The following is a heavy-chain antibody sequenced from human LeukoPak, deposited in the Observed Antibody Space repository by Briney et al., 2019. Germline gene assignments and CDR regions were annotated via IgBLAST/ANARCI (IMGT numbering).Heavy chain of an antibody. V-gene: IGHV3-23*01. CDR2: IRGSGSST. J-gene: IGHJ4*02. Sequence: GGSLRLSCAASGFTFSSYAMSWVRQPPAKGLEWVSSIRGSGSSTYYSDSVKGRFTITRDNSKNTLYLQMNSLRAEDTAVYYCAKDPHRGYSYGAFDYWGQGTLVTVSS. D-gene: IGHD5-18*01. CDR1: GFTFSSYA. CDR3: AKDPHRGYSYGAFDY.